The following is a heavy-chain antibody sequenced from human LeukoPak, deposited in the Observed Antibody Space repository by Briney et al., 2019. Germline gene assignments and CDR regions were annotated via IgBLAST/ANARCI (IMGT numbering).Heavy chain of an antibody. V-gene: IGHV1-24*01. CDR3: ATGVVVPAARGDY. CDR2: FDPEDGET. CDR1: GYTLTQLS. Sequence: ASVKVSCKVSGYTLTQLSMHWVRQAPGKELEWMGGFDPEDGETIYAQKFQGRVTMTEDTSTDTAYMELSSLRSEDTAVYYCATGVVVPAARGDYWGQGTLVTVSS. D-gene: IGHD2-2*01. J-gene: IGHJ4*02.